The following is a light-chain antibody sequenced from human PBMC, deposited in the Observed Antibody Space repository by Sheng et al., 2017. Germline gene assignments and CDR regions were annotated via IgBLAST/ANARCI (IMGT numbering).Light chain of an antibody. CDR3: QAWDSSTNYV. CDR2: GNS. V-gene: IGLV1-40*01. Sequence: QSVLTQPPSVSGAPGQRVTISCTGSSSNIGAGYDVHWYQQLPGTAPKLLIYGNSNRPSGVPDRFSGSKSGTSASLAITGLQAEDEADYYCQAWDSSTNYVFGTGTKVT. CDR1: SSNIGAGYD. J-gene: IGLJ1*01.